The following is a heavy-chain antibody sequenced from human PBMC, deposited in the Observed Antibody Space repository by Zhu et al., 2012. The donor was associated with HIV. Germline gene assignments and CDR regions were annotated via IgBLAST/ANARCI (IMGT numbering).Heavy chain of an antibody. CDR1: GDSISNSGYF. CDR2: IYYSGST. D-gene: IGHD6-19*01. J-gene: IGHJ3*02. V-gene: IGHV4-39*01. CDR3: DEKPVPMAGTRMSFDI. Sequence: QVRLQESGPGLVKPSETLSLTCTVSGDSISNSGYFWGWIRQPPGKGLEWIGSIYYSGSTYYNPSLKSRVTISVDTSKNQFSLKLSSVTAADTAVYYCDEKPVPMAGTRMSFDIVGPRXNGHRLF.